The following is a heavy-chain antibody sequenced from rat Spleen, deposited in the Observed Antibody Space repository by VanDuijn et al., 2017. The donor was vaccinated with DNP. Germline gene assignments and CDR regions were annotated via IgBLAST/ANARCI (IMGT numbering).Heavy chain of an antibody. CDR3: ARPWDLGVAC. D-gene: IGHD4-6*01. CDR1: GFTFSDYY. CDR2: LSYDGGSF. V-gene: IGHV5-22*01. Sequence: EVELVESGGGSVQPGRSLKLSCAASGFTFSDYYMAWVRQAPTKGLEWVAYLSYDGGSFYYGESVKGRFTISRDNAKSTLYLQMNSLRSEDMATYCCARPWDLGVACWCQGTLVTVSS. J-gene: IGHJ3*01.